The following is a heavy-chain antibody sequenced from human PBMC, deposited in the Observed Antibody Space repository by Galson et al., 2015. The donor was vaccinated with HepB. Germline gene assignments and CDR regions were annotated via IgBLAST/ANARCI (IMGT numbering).Heavy chain of an antibody. V-gene: IGHV4-30-2*01. CDR2: IYHSGST. CDR1: GGSISSGGYS. Sequence: TLSLTCAVSGGSISSGGYSWSWIRQPPGKGLEWVGYIYHSGSTYYNPSLKSRVTMSEDRSKNQFSLKLSSVTAADTAVYYCARDNDYVDYWGQGTLVTVSS. J-gene: IGHJ4*02. CDR3: ARDNDYVDY. D-gene: IGHD2-8*01.